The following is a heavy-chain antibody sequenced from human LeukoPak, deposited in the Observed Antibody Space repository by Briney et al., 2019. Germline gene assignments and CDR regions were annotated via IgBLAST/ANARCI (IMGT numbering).Heavy chain of an antibody. CDR1: GGSISSGDYY. CDR3: ANRDGSNYWFDP. J-gene: IGHJ5*02. CDR2: IYYSGST. Sequence: PSETLSLTCTVSGGSISSGDYYWSWIRQPPGKGLEWIGYIYYSGSTYSNPSLKSRLTISIDTSKNQFSLKLSSVTAADTAVYYCANRDGSNYWFDPWGQGTLVTVSS. V-gene: IGHV4-30-4*01. D-gene: IGHD5-24*01.